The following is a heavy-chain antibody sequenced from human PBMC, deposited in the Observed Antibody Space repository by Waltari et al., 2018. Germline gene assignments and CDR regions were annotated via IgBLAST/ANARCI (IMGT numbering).Heavy chain of an antibody. CDR3: ARVTYYDFWSGWGDAFDI. Sequence: QVQLQQWGAGLLKPSETLSLTCAVYGGSFSGYYWSWIRQPPGKGREWIGEINHSGSTNYNPSLKSRVTISVDTSKNQVSLKLSSVTAADTAVYYCARVTYYDFWSGWGDAFDIWGQGTMVTVSS. CDR2: INHSGST. V-gene: IGHV4-34*01. D-gene: IGHD3-3*01. CDR1: GGSFSGYY. J-gene: IGHJ3*02.